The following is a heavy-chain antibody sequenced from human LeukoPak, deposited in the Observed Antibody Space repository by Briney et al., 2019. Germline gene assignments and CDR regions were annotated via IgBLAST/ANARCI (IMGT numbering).Heavy chain of an antibody. CDR1: GYTLTELS. CDR2: FDPEDGET. J-gene: IGHJ4*02. CDR3: ARGGSSRIKANDY. V-gene: IGHV1-24*01. Sequence: ASVKVSCKVSGYTLTELSMHWVRQAPGKGLEWMGGFDPEDGETIYAQKFQGRVTMTEDTSTDTVYMELSSLRSENTAVYYCARGGSSRIKANDYWGQGTLVTVSS. D-gene: IGHD3-16*02.